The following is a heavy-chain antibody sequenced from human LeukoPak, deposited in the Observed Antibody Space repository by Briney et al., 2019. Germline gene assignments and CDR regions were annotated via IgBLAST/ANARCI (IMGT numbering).Heavy chain of an antibody. Sequence: HSETLSLTCTVSGGSISSGGYYWSWIRQHPGKGLEWIGYIYYSGSTYYNPSLKSRVTISVDTSKNQFSLKLSSVTAADTAVYYCARDWVGDYAIDPWGQGTLVTVSS. CDR1: GGSISSGGYY. CDR3: ARDWVGDYAIDP. V-gene: IGHV4-31*03. CDR2: IYYSGST. J-gene: IGHJ5*02. D-gene: IGHD4-17*01.